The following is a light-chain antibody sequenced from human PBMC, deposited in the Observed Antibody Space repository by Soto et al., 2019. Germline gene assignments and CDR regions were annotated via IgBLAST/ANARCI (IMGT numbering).Light chain of an antibody. J-gene: IGKJ1*01. V-gene: IGKV3-20*01. CDR1: QSVSSNY. Sequence: EIVLTQSPGTLAWSPGERSTLSCRASQSVSSNYLAWYQQKPGQAPRLLIYGASSRATDIPDRFSGSESGTDFTRTISRLEPEDFAVYYCQQCGGSPTFGQGTKVDIK. CDR3: QQCGGSPT. CDR2: GAS.